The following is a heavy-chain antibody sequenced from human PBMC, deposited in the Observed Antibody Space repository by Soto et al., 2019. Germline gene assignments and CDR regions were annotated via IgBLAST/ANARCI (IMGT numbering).Heavy chain of an antibody. V-gene: IGHV3-33*01. J-gene: IGHJ5*02. CDR3: VRGSSCTTTTCYNLGWFAP. CDR1: GFTFSGFV. CDR2: IWYDGSHK. D-gene: IGHD2-2*02. Sequence: GGSLRLSCATSGFTFSGFVMQWVRQAPGKGLEWVAVIWYDGSHKYYADSVKGRFTISRDDSKNTLYLQMNNLRVEDTAVYYCVRGSSCTTTTCYNLGWFAPWGQGTLVTISS.